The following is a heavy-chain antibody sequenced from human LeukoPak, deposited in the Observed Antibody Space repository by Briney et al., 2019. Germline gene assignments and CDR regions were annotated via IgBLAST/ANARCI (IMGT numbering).Heavy chain of an antibody. V-gene: IGHV3-9*01. CDR3: AKENWAYYYYGMDV. J-gene: IGHJ6*02. CDR2: ISWNSGSI. Sequence: GGSLRLSCAASGFTFDDYAMHWLRQAPGKGLEWVSGISWNSGSIGYADSVKGRFTISRDNAKNSLYLQMNSLRAEDTALYYCAKENWAYYYYGMDVWGQGTTVTVSS. CDR1: GFTFDDYA. D-gene: IGHD7-27*01.